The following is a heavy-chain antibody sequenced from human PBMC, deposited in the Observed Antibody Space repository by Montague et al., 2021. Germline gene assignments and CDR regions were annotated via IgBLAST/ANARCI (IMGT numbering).Heavy chain of an antibody. CDR3: VRDTRDYYPDF. CDR2: INGNSINI. CDR1: GFIFNNYV. J-gene: IGHJ4*02. D-gene: IGHD3-3*01. Sequence: SLRLSCAASGFIFNNYVVNWVRQAPGKGLEWVSGINGNSINIDYXDSVKGRFTISRDNAKNSLYLQMNSLRAEDTAFYYCVRDTRDYYPDFWGQGILVTVSS. V-gene: IGHV3-9*01.